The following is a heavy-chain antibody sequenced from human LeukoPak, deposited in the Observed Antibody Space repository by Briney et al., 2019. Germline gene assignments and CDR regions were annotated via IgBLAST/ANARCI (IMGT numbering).Heavy chain of an antibody. Sequence: GGCLRLSCAASGFIFTNFGIHWVRQAPGKGLEWVAYIRNDRTKDGCNECYADSVKGRFTISRDNSKNTVYLQMNSLRLEDTAIYYCAKGDGWGQGTLVTVSS. CDR2: IRNDRTKDGCNE. D-gene: IGHD2-21*01. CDR1: GFIFTNFG. CDR3: AKGDG. J-gene: IGHJ4*02. V-gene: IGHV3-30*02.